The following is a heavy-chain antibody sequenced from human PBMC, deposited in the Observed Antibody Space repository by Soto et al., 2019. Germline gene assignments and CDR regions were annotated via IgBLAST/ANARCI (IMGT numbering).Heavy chain of an antibody. J-gene: IGHJ3*02. CDR1: GFTFSTYA. V-gene: IGHV3-23*01. CDR3: AHPRGYGVFDAYDI. D-gene: IGHD4-17*01. CDR2: ISGSGSDT. Sequence: GGSLRLSCAASGFTFSTYAMSWVRQAPGKGLEWVSAISGSGSDTYHADSVKGRFTISRDNSIKTPYLQMNSLRTEDTAVYYCAHPRGYGVFDAYDIWGQGAMVTVSS.